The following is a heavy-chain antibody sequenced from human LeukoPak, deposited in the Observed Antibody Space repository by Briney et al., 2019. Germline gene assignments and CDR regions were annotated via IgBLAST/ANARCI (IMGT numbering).Heavy chain of an antibody. CDR1: GFTFSSYA. CDR3: AKDGQQLELYDAFDI. V-gene: IGHV3-30-3*01. CDR2: LSYDANE. J-gene: IGHJ3*02. Sequence: GGSLRLSCAASGFTFSSYAMHWVRQAPGKGLDLEWVTVLSYDANEYYADSVKGRFTISRDNSKNTLYLQMNSLGAEDTAVYYCAKDGQQLELYDAFDIWGQGTMVTVSS. D-gene: IGHD6-13*01.